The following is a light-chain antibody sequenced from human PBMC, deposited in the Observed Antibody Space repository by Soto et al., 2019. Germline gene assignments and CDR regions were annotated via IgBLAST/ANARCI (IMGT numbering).Light chain of an antibody. CDR1: SSDVGSYNL. CDR2: EGS. V-gene: IGLV2-23*03. J-gene: IGLJ1*01. Sequence: QSVLTQPASVSGSPGQSITISCTGTSSDVGSYNLVSWYQQHPGKAPKLMIYEGSKRPSGVSNRFSGSKSGNTASLTISGLQAEDEADYYCCSYAGSSTFVFGTGTKVTDL. CDR3: CSYAGSSTFV.